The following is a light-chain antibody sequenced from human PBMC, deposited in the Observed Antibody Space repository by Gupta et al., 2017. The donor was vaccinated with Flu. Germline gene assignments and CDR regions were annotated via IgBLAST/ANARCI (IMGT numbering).Light chain of an antibody. CDR1: GCYSSSKSYGF. J-gene: IGKJ1*01. Sequence: MGNNKCKARPGCYSSSKSYGFIAWDQQKPGQPTNLLIYWASTRGSGVPDRCRGSGSGTDFTLTIDSLQAEDVGVYYCQQFDSTPRTFGQGTKLEVK. CDR3: QQFDSTPRT. CDR2: WAS. V-gene: IGKV4-1*01.